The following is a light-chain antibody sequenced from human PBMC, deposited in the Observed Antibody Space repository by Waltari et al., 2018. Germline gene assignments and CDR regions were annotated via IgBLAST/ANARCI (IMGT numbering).Light chain of an antibody. J-gene: IGKJ1*01. Sequence: VLTQSPRTLPLSPGERATLSCRTSQSVGRNLAWYQQKPGQAPRLPIYAASTRATGIPDRFSGSGSGTDFSLTITRLEPEDFAVYYCQHYVRLPVTFGQGTKVEIK. CDR2: AAS. CDR3: QHYVRLPVT. V-gene: IGKV3-20*01. CDR1: QSVGRN.